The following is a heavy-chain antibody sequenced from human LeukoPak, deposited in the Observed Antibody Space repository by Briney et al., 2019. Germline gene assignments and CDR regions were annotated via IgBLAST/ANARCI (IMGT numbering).Heavy chain of an antibody. J-gene: IGHJ4*02. V-gene: IGHV1-3*01. D-gene: IGHD6-19*01. CDR1: GYTFTSYA. CDR3: ARARSRSGWYYFDY. Sequence: ASVKVSCKASGYTFTSYAMHWVRQAPGQRLEWMGWINAGNGNTKYSQKFQGRVTITRDTCASTAYMELSSLRSEDTAVYYCARARSRSGWYYFDYWGQGTLVTVSS. CDR2: INAGNGNT.